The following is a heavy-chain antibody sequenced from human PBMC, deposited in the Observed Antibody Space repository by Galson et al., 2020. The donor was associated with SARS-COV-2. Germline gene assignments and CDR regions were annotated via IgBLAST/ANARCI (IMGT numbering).Heavy chain of an antibody. Sequence: ASVKVSCKVSGYTFTGYYMHWVRQAPGQGLEWMGSINPQSGPTKYAQNFQGRVTMTQDTSSSTAYMELSSLRSDDTAVYYCARLLGFDYDTSTAYYYPYWGQGTLVAVSS. CDR2: INPQSGPT. V-gene: IGHV1-2*02. CDR1: GYTFTGYY. J-gene: IGHJ4*02. CDR3: ARLLGFDYDTSTAYYYPY. D-gene: IGHD3-9*01.